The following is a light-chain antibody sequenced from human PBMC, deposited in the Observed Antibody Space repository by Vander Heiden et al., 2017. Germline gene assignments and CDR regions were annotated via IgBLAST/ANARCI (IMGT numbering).Light chain of an antibody. CDR3: ATWDESLSAVV. V-gene: IGLV1-47*01. CDR1: RSNIGGNF. CDR2: KNN. Sequence: QSVLTQPPSASRTPGPRVTIPCSGTRSNIGGNFVYWYQQLPETAPKVLIFKNNQRPSGVPDRFSGSKSGTSASLAISGLRSEDEADYYCATWDESLSAVVFGGGTKLTVL. J-gene: IGLJ2*01.